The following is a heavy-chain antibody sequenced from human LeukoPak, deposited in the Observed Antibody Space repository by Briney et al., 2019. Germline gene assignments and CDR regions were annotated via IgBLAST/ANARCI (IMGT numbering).Heavy chain of an antibody. D-gene: IGHD1-26*01. CDR1: GFTFSSFA. CDR3: AKDWGQGRPSIVGATGDY. CDR2: ISSTAATT. Sequence: GGSLRLSCAASGFTFSSFAMSWVRQAPGQGLEWVSSISSTAATTYYADSVRGRFTISRDNAMNTLYLQMNSLRAEDTAVYYCAKDWGQGRPSIVGATGDYWGQGTLVTVSS. V-gene: IGHV3-23*01. J-gene: IGHJ4*02.